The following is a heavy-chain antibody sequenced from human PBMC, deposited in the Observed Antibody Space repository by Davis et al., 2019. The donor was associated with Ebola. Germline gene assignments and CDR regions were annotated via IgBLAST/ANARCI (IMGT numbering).Heavy chain of an antibody. D-gene: IGHD5-12*01. V-gene: IGHV1-18*01. CDR3: ARFGADIVTAGRSY. CDR1: GYTFANYG. J-gene: IGHJ4*02. CDR2: ITAYNGNT. Sequence: AASVKVSCKASGYTFANYGISWVRLAPGQGLEWMGWITAYNGNTDYAQKFQGRVTMTTDTSTSTAYMELRSLRSADTAVYYCARFGADIVTAGRSYWGQGTLVTVSS.